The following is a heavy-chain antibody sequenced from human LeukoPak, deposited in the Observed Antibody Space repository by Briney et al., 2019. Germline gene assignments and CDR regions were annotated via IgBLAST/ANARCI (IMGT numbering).Heavy chain of an antibody. V-gene: IGHV1-2*02. D-gene: IGHD4-23*01. Sequence: ASVKVSCKASGYTFTGYYMHWVRQAPGQGLEWMGWINPNSGGTNYAQKFQGRVTMTRDTSISTAYMELSRLRSDDTAVYYCARGGGDLRYGGGGYYYYGMDVWGQGTTVTVSS. CDR1: GYTFTGYY. CDR3: ARGGGDLRYGGGGYYYYGMDV. J-gene: IGHJ6*02. CDR2: INPNSGGT.